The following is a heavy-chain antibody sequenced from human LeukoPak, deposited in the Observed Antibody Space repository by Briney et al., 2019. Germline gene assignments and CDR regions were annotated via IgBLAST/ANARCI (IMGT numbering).Heavy chain of an antibody. CDR2: IYYSGST. J-gene: IGHJ3*02. D-gene: IGHD5-12*01. CDR1: GGSISSSSYY. CDR3: ARQSGNGYSGYDFQAFDI. Sequence: SETLSLTCTVSGGSISSSSYYWGWIRQPPGKGLEWIGSIYYSGSTYYNPSLKSRVTIPVDMSKNQFSLKLSSVTAADTAVYYCARQSGNGYSGYDFQAFDIWGQGTMVTVSS. V-gene: IGHV4-39*01.